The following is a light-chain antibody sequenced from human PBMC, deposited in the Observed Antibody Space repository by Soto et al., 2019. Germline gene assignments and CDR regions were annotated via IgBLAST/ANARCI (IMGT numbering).Light chain of an antibody. CDR1: QGISSY. J-gene: IGKJ1*01. Sequence: AIRMTQSPSSLSASTGDRVTITCRASQGISSYLAWYQQKPGKAPKLLIYAASTLQSGVPSRFSGSGSGTDFTLTIRCLQSEDFATYYCQQYYSYSTFGQGTKVEIK. CDR2: AAS. V-gene: IGKV1-8*01. CDR3: QQYYSYST.